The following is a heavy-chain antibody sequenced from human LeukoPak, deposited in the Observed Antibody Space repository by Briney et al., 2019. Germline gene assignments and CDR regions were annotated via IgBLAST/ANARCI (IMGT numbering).Heavy chain of an antibody. CDR1: GGSISSSSYY. V-gene: IGHV4-39*07. Sequence: PSETLSLTCTVSGGSISSSSYYWGWIRQPPGKGLEWIGSIYYSGSTSYNPSLKSRVTISVDTSKNQFSLKVNSVTAADTAVYYCARVRCGGDCYYYYYYGMDVWGQGTTVTVSS. CDR2: IYYSGST. J-gene: IGHJ6*02. CDR3: ARVRCGGDCYYYYYYGMDV. D-gene: IGHD2-21*02.